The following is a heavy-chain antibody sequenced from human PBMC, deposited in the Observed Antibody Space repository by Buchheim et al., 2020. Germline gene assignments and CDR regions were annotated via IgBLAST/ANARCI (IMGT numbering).Heavy chain of an antibody. D-gene: IGHD3-10*01. J-gene: IGHJ4*02. CDR1: GFTFSSYG. Sequence: QVQLVESGGGVVQPGRSLRLSCAASGFTFSSYGMHWVRQAPGKGLEWVAVISYDGSNKYCADSVKGRFTISRDNSKNTLYLQMNSLRAEDTAVYYCAKDQDYYGSGSYYAFDYWGQGTL. CDR3: AKDQDYYGSGSYYAFDY. CDR2: ISYDGSNK. V-gene: IGHV3-30*18.